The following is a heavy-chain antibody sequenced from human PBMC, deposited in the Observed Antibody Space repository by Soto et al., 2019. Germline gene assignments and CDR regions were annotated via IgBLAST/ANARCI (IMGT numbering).Heavy chain of an antibody. CDR3: TTLPGGTMVRGVTH. D-gene: IGHD3-10*01. Sequence: EVQLVESGGGLVKPGGSLRLSCAASGFTFSNAWMSWVRQAPGKGLEWVGRIKSKTDGWTTDYAAPVKGRFTISRDDSKNTLYLQMNSLKTEDTAVYYCTTLPGGTMVRGVTHWGQGTLVTVSS. CDR1: GFTFSNAW. CDR2: IKSKTDGWTT. J-gene: IGHJ4*02. V-gene: IGHV3-15*01.